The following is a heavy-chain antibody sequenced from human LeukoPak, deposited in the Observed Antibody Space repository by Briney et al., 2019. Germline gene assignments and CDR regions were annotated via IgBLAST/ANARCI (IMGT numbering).Heavy chain of an antibody. CDR1: GFTFRDYP. D-gene: IGHD3-22*01. CDR3: AKDPRSSGYYRY. V-gene: IGHV3-23*01. CDR2: IIGSGSAT. Sequence: GGSLRLSCAASGFTFRDYPMHWVRQAPGKWLEWVSAIIGSGSATYYADSVKGRFAISRDNSKNTLYLQMNSLRAEDTAVYYCAKDPRSSGYYRYWGQGTLVTVSS. J-gene: IGHJ4*02.